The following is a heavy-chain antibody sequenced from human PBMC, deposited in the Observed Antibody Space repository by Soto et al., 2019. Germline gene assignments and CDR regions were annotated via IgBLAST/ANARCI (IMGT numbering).Heavy chain of an antibody. CDR1: GYSISSGYY. D-gene: IGHD3-10*01. CDR2: IYHSGST. V-gene: IGHV4-38-2*01. J-gene: IGHJ6*02. Sequence: PSETLSLTCAVSGYSISSGYYWGWIRQPPGKGLEWIGSIYHSGSTYYNPSLKSRVTISVDTSKNQFSLKLSSVTAADTAVYYCATVGEGYYGSGSYYNFDYGMDVWGQGTTVTVSS. CDR3: ATVGEGYYGSGSYYNFDYGMDV.